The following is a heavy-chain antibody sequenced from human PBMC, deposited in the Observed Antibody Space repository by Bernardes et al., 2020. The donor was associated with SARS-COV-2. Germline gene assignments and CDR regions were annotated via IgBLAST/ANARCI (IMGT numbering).Heavy chain of an antibody. CDR2: MNPTSGNT. Sequence: ASVKVSCKASGFTFSSYEVSWVRQASGQGLEWMGRMNPTSGNTGYAQKFQGRVTMTRNTSITTAYMELTGLRSEDAAVYFCARSIPLSSGWFDLDYWGPGTVVIVSS. CDR1: GFTFSSYE. V-gene: IGHV1-8*01. D-gene: IGHD6-19*01. CDR3: ARSIPLSSGWFDLDY. J-gene: IGHJ4*02.